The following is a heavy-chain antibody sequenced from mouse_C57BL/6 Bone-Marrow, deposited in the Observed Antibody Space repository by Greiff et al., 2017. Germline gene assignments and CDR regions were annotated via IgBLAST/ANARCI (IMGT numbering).Heavy chain of an antibody. Sequence: QVHVKQSGPELVKPGASVKISCKASGYSFTSYYIHWVKQRPGQGLAWIGWIYPGSGNTKYNEKFKGKATLTADTSSSTAYMQLSSLTSEDSAVYYCARRGITTVVGGYFDVWGTGTTVTVSS. CDR1: GYSFTSYY. V-gene: IGHV1-66*01. CDR3: ARRGITTVVGGYFDV. D-gene: IGHD1-1*01. J-gene: IGHJ1*03. CDR2: IYPGSGNT.